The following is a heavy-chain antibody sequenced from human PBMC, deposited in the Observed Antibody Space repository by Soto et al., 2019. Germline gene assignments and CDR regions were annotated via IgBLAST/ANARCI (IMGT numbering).Heavy chain of an antibody. D-gene: IGHD3-3*01. CDR2: ISGSGGST. J-gene: IGHJ6*02. Sequence: XESLRLSCAASGFTFSSYAMSWVRQAPGKGLEWVSAISGSGGSTYYADSVKGRFTISRDNSKNTLYLQMNSLRAEDTAVYYCAKGNPSPAYYDFWSGYYFNYYYGMDVWGQGTTVTVSS. V-gene: IGHV3-23*01. CDR1: GFTFSSYA. CDR3: AKGNPSPAYYDFWSGYYFNYYYGMDV.